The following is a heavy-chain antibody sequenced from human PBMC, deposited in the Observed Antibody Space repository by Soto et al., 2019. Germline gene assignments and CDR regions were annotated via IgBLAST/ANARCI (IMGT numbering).Heavy chain of an antibody. CDR3: AAQGTMGRGVPNHHPFYFDY. J-gene: IGHJ4*02. CDR1: GYSFTSYW. D-gene: IGHD3-10*01. V-gene: IGHV5-51*01. Sequence: GESLKISCKGSGYSFTSYWIGWVRQMPGKGLEWMGIIYPGDSDTRYSPSFQGQVTISADKSISTAYLQWSSLKASDTAMYYCAAQGTMGRGVPNHHPFYFDYWGQGTLVTVSS. CDR2: IYPGDSDT.